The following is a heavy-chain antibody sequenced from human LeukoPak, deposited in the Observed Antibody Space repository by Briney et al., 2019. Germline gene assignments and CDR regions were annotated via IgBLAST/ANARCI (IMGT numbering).Heavy chain of an antibody. J-gene: IGHJ3*02. V-gene: IGHV4-39*01. Sequence: SETLSLTCSVSGGSISSSSSYWGWIRQPPGKGLEWIGSIYYSGSSFDNPALKSRVTISVDTSKNQFSLKLSSVTAADTAVYYCARQSGITMIVVLISDAFDIWGQGTMVTVSS. D-gene: IGHD3-22*01. CDR3: ARQSGITMIVVLISDAFDI. CDR1: GGSISSSSSY. CDR2: IYYSGSS.